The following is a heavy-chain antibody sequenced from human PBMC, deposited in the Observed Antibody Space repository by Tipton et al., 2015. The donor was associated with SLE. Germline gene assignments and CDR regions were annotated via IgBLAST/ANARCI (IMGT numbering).Heavy chain of an antibody. J-gene: IGHJ3*02. CDR1: GGSISSRSYY. CDR3: ARGWGYLDAFDI. D-gene: IGHD7-27*01. V-gene: IGHV4-39*07. CDR2: IYYSGST. Sequence: TLSLTCTVSGGSISSRSYYWGWIRQPPGKGLEWIGSIYYSGSTYYNPSLKSRVTISVDTSKNQFSLKLSSVTAADTAVYYCARGWGYLDAFDIWGQGTMVTVSS.